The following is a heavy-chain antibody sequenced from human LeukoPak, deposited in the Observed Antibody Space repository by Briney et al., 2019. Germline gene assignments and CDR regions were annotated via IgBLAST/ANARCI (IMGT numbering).Heavy chain of an antibody. J-gene: IGHJ5*02. Sequence: PSQTLSLTCTVSGGSISSGDYYWSWIRQPPGKGLEWIGEIYHSGSTNYNPSLKSRVTISVDKSKNQFSLKLSSVTAADTAVYYCARDFSRYCSSTSCYTVHNWFDPWGQGTLVTVSS. V-gene: IGHV4-30-2*01. CDR1: GGSISSGDYY. CDR2: IYHSGST. CDR3: ARDFSRYCSSTSCYTVHNWFDP. D-gene: IGHD2-2*02.